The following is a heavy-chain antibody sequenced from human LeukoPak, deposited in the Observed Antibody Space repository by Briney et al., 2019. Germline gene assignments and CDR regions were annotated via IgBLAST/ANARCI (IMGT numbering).Heavy chain of an antibody. D-gene: IGHD3-10*01. CDR3: AKDRYYYGSGSYSSFDY. Sequence: PGGSLRLSCAASGFTFSNYAMHWVRQAPGKGLEWVAVISYDGSNQYYTDSVRGRFTISGDNSKNTLYLQMNSLRAEDTAVYYCAKDRYYYGSGSYSSFDYWGQGTLVTVSS. CDR2: ISYDGSNQ. CDR1: GFTFSNYA. V-gene: IGHV3-30*04. J-gene: IGHJ4*02.